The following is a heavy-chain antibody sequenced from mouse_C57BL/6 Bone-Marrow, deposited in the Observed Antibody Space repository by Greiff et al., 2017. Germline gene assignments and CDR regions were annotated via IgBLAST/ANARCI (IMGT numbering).Heavy chain of an antibody. Sequence: DVKLVESGGGLVKPGGSLKLSCAASGFTFSSYAMSWVRQTPEKRLEWVATISDGGSYTYYPDNVKGRFTISRDNAKNNLYLQMSQLKSEDTAMYYCAKDENDHYAMDYWGQGTSVTVSS. D-gene: IGHD2-12*01. J-gene: IGHJ4*01. CDR2: ISDGGSYT. V-gene: IGHV5-4*01. CDR1: GFTFSSYA. CDR3: AKDENDHYAMDY.